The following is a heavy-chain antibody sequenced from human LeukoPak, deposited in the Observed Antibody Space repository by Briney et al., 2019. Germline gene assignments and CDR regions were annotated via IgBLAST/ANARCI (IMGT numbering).Heavy chain of an antibody. Sequence: SETLSLTCTVSGGSISSGGYYWSWIRQHPGKGLEWIGYIYYSGSTYYNPSLKSRVTISVDTSKNQFSLKLSSVTAADTAVYYCARGGYRGYCSSTSCPYNWFDPWGQGTLVTVSS. V-gene: IGHV4-31*03. J-gene: IGHJ5*02. CDR3: ARGGYRGYCSSTSCPYNWFDP. D-gene: IGHD2-2*01. CDR1: GGSISSGGYY. CDR2: IYYSGST.